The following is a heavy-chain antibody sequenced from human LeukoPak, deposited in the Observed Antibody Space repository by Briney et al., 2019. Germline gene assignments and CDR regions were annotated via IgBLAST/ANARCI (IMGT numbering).Heavy chain of an antibody. V-gene: IGHV3-23*01. D-gene: IGHD3-16*01. CDR2: ISGSGGST. CDR3: AKQGGDY. Sequence: GGSLRLSCAASGFTFSDYYLGWIRQAPGKGLEWISAISGSGGSTYYADSVKGRFTISRDNSKNTLYLQMNSLRAEDTAVYYCAKQGGDYWGQGTLVTVSS. J-gene: IGHJ4*02. CDR1: GFTFSDYY.